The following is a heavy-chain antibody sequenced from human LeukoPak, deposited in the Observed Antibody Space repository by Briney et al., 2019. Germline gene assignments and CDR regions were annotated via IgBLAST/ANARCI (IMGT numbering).Heavy chain of an antibody. CDR1: GGSFSGYY. CDR2: INHSGST. CDR3: ARSGWFGEYTY. V-gene: IGHV4-34*01. Sequence: KSSETLSLTCAVYGGSFSGYYWSWIRQPPGKGLEWIGEINHSGSTNYNPSLKSRVTIPVDTSKNQFSLKLSSVTAADTAVYYCARSGWFGEYTYWGQGTLVTVSS. J-gene: IGHJ4*02. D-gene: IGHD3-10*01.